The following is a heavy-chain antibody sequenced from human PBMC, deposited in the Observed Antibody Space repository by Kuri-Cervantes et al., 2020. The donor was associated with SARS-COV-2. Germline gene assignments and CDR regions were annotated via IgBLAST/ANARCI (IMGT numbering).Heavy chain of an antibody. CDR1: GFTFSDYY. CDR2: ISSSGSTI. CDR3: ARATYGDYDY. Sequence: GESLKISCAASGFTFSDYYMSWIRQAPGKGLEWVSYISSSGSTIYYADSAKGRFTISRDNAKNSLYLQMNSLRAEDTAVYYCARATYGDYDYWGQGTLVTVSS. D-gene: IGHD4-17*01. V-gene: IGHV3-11*01. J-gene: IGHJ4*02.